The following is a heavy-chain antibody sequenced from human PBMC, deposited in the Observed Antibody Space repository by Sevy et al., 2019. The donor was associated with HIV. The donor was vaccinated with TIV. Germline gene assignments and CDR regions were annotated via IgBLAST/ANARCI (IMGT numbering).Heavy chain of an antibody. CDR3: AGGGAAAGTYDP. J-gene: IGHJ5*02. CDR1: GFTFSSYS. D-gene: IGHD6-13*01. Sequence: GGSLRLSCAASGFTFSSYSMNWVRQAPGKGLEWVSSISSSSSYIYYADSVKGRFTISRDNAKNSLYLQRNSLRAEDTAVYYCAGGGAAAGTYDPWGQGTLVTVSS. CDR2: ISSSSSYI. V-gene: IGHV3-21*01.